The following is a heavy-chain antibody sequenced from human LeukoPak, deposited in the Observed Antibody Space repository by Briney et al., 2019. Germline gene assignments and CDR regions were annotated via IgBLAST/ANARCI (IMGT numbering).Heavy chain of an antibody. CDR2: IYHSGST. J-gene: IGHJ4*02. CDR1: GGSISSSNW. CDR3: ARWPHIAAAVGFDY. V-gene: IGHV4-4*02. D-gene: IGHD6-13*01. Sequence: KPSGTLSLTCAVSGGSISSSNWWSWVRPPPGKGLEWIGEIYHSGSTNYNPSLKSRVTTSVDKSKNQFSLKLSSVTAADTAVYYCARWPHIAAAVGFDYWGQGTLVTVSS.